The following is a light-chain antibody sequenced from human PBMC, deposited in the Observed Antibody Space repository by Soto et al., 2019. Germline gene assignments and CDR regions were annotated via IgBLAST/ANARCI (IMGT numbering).Light chain of an antibody. CDR1: QSVSSSY. Sequence: EIVLTQSPGTLSLSPGERATLSCRASQSVSSSYLAWYQQKPGQAPRLLIYGASSRATGIPDRFSGSGSGTACTLTISRLEPEDFAVYYCQQYGSSPPYTFGQGTKLEIK. CDR2: GAS. J-gene: IGKJ2*01. V-gene: IGKV3-20*01. CDR3: QQYGSSPPYT.